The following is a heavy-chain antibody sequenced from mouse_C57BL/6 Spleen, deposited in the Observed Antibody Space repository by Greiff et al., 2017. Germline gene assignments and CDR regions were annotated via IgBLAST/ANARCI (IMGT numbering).Heavy chain of an antibody. CDR3: ARRGVAHWYIDV. J-gene: IGHJ1*03. CDR2: INPNNGGT. Sequence: VQLQQSGPELVKPGASVKMSCKASGYTFTDYNMHWVKQSHGKSLEWIGYINPNNGGTSYNQKFKGKATLTVNKSSSPAYMELRRLTSEDSAVYYCARRGVAHWYIDVWGTGTTVNVAS. CDR1: GYTFTDYN. V-gene: IGHV1-22*01. D-gene: IGHD1-1*01.